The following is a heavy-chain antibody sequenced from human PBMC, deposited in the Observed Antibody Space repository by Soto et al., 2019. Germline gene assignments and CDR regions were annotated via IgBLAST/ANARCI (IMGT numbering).Heavy chain of an antibody. CDR3: ARRDSGGFYRFFDS. J-gene: IGHJ4*02. D-gene: IGHD2-15*01. CDR1: GGRLSTNP. Sequence: SVKVSCKASGGRLSTNPISWVRQAPGQGLEWMGGTGSGTGPGNHAQKFQGRLTFTADKSTSTVYMELTNLSSEDTAVYYCARRDSGGFYRFFDSWGQGTLVTVSS. V-gene: IGHV1-69*06. CDR2: TGSGTGPG.